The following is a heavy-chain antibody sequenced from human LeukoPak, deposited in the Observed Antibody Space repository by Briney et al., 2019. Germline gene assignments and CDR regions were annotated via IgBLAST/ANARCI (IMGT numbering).Heavy chain of an antibody. CDR1: GGSISSSSYY. D-gene: IGHD6-6*01. Sequence: SETLSLTCTVSGGSISSSSYYWGWIRQPPGKGLEWIGSIYYSGSTNYNPSLKSRVTISVDTSKNQFSLKLSSVTAADTAVYYCARGTSSIAARPSRGTYYYYMDVWGKGTTVTVSS. J-gene: IGHJ6*03. V-gene: IGHV4-39*07. CDR2: IYYSGST. CDR3: ARGTSSIAARPSRGTYYYYMDV.